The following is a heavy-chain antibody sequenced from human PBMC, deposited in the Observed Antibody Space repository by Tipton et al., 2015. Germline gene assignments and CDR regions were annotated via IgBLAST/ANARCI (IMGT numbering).Heavy chain of an antibody. Sequence: LRLSCTVSGGSISSYYWSWIRQPPGKGLEWIGYIYYSGSTNYNPSLKSRVTISVDTSKNQFSLKLSSVTAADTAVYYCARARGRHGGLFDSWGQGTLVTVSS. CDR1: GGSISSYY. D-gene: IGHD4-23*01. J-gene: IGHJ4*02. CDR2: IYYSGST. CDR3: ARARGRHGGLFDS. V-gene: IGHV4-59*01.